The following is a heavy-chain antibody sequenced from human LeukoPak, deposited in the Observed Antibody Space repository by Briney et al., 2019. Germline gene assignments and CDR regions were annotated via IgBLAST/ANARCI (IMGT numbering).Heavy chain of an antibody. J-gene: IGHJ3*02. CDR2: IYPGDSDT. CDR1: GYSFTSYW. Sequence: PGESLKISCKGSGYSFTSYWIGWVRQMPGKGLEWMGIIYPGDSDTRYSPSFQGQVTISADKSISTAYLQWSSLKASDTATYYCARRYSSGWPYDAFDIWGQGTMVTVSS. D-gene: IGHD6-19*01. V-gene: IGHV5-51*01. CDR3: ARRYSSGWPYDAFDI.